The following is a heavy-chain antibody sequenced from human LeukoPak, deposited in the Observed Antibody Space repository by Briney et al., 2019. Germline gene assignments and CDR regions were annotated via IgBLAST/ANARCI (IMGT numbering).Heavy chain of an antibody. V-gene: IGHV3-66*01. J-gene: IGHJ3*02. CDR2: IYSGGST. CDR3: ARDEGAGLGSYYAFDI. D-gene: IGHD1-26*01. CDR1: GFTFSISG. Sequence: SGGSLRLSCAASGFTFSISGMHWVRQAPGKGLEWVSVIYSGGSTYYADSVKGRFTISRDNSKNTLYLQMNSLRAEDTAVYYCARDEGAGLGSYYAFDIWGQGTMVTVSS.